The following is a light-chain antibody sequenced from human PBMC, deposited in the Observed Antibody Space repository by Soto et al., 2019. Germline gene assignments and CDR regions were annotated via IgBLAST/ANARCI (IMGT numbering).Light chain of an antibody. CDR2: AAS. J-gene: IGKJ2*01. V-gene: IGKV1-39*01. Sequence: DIQMTQSPSSLSASVGDRVTITCRASQSISSYLNWYQQKPGKAPKLLIYAASSLQSGVSSRFSGSGSGTDFTLTISSLQPEDFATYYCQQSYSTPRTVGQGTKLEIK. CDR1: QSISSY. CDR3: QQSYSTPRT.